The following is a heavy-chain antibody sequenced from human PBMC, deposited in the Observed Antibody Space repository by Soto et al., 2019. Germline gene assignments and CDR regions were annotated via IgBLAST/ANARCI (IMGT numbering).Heavy chain of an antibody. Sequence: HPGGSLRLSCVASEFTFSSYGMHWVRQAPGKGLEWVAVISYDGSNKYYADSVKGRFTISRDNSKNTLYLQMNSLRAEDTGVYYYAKVIMGITGTTWAGKGGLDPWGQGTPVTVSS. CDR3: AKVIMGITGTTWAGKGGLDP. CDR1: EFTFSSYG. V-gene: IGHV3-30*18. D-gene: IGHD3-10*01. CDR2: ISYDGSNK. J-gene: IGHJ5*02.